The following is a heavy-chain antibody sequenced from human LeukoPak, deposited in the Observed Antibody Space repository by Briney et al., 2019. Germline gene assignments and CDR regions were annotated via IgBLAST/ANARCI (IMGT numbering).Heavy chain of an antibody. CDR1: GFTFSDSA. V-gene: IGHV3-23*01. J-gene: IGHJ4*02. CDR2: ISDSGGSA. Sequence: HPGGSLRLSCAASGFTFSDSAMNWVRQAPGKGLEWVSSISDSGGSAYFADSVRGRFSISRDNSKDTLVLQMHSLTPDDTAVYYCVQGRQLWLGFDHWGQGTRVTVSS. CDR3: VQGRQLWLGFDH. D-gene: IGHD5-18*01.